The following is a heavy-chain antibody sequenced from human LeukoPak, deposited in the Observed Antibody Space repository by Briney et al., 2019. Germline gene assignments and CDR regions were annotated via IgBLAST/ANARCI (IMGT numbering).Heavy chain of an antibody. Sequence: PGGSLRLSCAASGFTFSDYYMSWIRQAPGKGLEWVGRIKSKTDGGTTDYAAPVKGRFTISRDDSKNTLYLQMNSLKTEDTAVYYCTGIIRFLEWLLSDYWGQGTLVTVSS. CDR2: IKSKTDGGTT. CDR1: GFTFSDYY. J-gene: IGHJ4*02. CDR3: TGIIRFLEWLLSDY. V-gene: IGHV3-15*01. D-gene: IGHD3-3*01.